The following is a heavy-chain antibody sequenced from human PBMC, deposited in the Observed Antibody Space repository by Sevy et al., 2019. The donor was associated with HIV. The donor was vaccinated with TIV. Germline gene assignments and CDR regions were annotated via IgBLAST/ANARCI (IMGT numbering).Heavy chain of an antibody. J-gene: IGHJ4*02. CDR3: ARSREDYYAFLKY. V-gene: IGHV1-2*06. CDR2: INPDSGGT. Sequence: ASVKVSCKASGYTFTGYYMHWVRQAPGQGLEWLGRINPDSGGTNYAQNYQGRVTMTRDTSINTAYMELSRLTSDDTAVYYCARSREDYYAFLKYWGQGTLVTVSS. D-gene: IGHD3-10*01. CDR1: GYTFTGYY.